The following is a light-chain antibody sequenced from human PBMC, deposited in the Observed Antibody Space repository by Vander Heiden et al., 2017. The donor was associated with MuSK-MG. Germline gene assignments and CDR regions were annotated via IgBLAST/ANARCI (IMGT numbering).Light chain of an antibody. CDR1: SSNIGAGYD. V-gene: IGLV1-40*01. J-gene: IGLJ3*02. CDR3: QSYDSTLSGSM. Sequence: QSVLTQPPSVSGAPGQRVTISCTGSSSNIGAGYDVHWYQQLPGTAPKLLIYGNSNRPSGVPDRFSGSKSGTSASLDITGLQAEDEADYYCQSYDSTLSGSMFGGGTKLTVL. CDR2: GNS.